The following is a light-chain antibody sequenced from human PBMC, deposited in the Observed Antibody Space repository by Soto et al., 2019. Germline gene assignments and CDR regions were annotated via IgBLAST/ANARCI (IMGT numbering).Light chain of an antibody. V-gene: IGKV1-5*01. CDR1: QSISSW. Sequence: DIQMTQSTSTLSASVGDRVTITCRASQSISSWLAWYQQKPGKAPKLLIYDASSLESGVPSRFSGSGSWTEFTLTISSLQPDDFATYYCQQYNSYPWTFGQGTKVEIK. CDR2: DAS. CDR3: QQYNSYPWT. J-gene: IGKJ1*01.